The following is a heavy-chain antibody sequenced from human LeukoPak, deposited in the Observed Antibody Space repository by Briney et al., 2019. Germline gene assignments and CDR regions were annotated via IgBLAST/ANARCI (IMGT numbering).Heavy chain of an antibody. CDR3: AKELGYCSSTSCSSFDY. D-gene: IGHD2-2*01. V-gene: IGHV3-9*01. Sequence: GGSLRLSCAASGFTFSSYAMHWVRQAPGKGLEWVSGISWNSGSIGYADSVKGRFTISRDNAKNSLYLQMNSLRAEDTALYYCAKELGYCSSTSCSSFDYWGQGTLVTVSS. J-gene: IGHJ4*02. CDR2: ISWNSGSI. CDR1: GFTFSSYA.